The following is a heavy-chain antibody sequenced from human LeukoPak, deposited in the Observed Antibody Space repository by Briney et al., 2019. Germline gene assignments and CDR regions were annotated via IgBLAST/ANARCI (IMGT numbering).Heavy chain of an antibody. D-gene: IGHD1-26*01. Sequence: GGSLRLSCAASGFTLSGNWMHWVRQAPGKGLVWVSRINSDGSSTSYADSVKGRFTISRDNSKNTLYLQMNSLRAEDTAVYYCAKSRGSIVVAPENDYWGQGTLVTVSS. CDR1: GFTLSGNW. CDR3: AKSRGSIVVAPENDY. V-gene: IGHV3-74*01. CDR2: INSDGSST. J-gene: IGHJ4*02.